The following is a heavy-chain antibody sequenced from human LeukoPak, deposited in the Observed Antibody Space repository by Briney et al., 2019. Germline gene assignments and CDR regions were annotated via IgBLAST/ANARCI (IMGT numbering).Heavy chain of an antibody. Sequence: PGGSLRLSCAASGFTFSSYSMNWVRQAPGKGLEWVSGISWNSGSIGYADSVKGRFTISRDNAKNSLYLQMNSMRAEDTALYYCAKDGFSSNWYYFDYWGQGTLVSVSS. D-gene: IGHD6-13*01. CDR3: AKDGFSSNWYYFDY. CDR1: GFTFSSYS. J-gene: IGHJ4*02. V-gene: IGHV3-9*01. CDR2: ISWNSGSI.